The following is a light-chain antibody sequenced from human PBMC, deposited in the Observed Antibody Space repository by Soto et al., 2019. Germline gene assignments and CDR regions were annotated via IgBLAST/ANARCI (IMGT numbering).Light chain of an antibody. J-gene: IGKJ5*01. V-gene: IGKV3-15*01. CDR1: QSVSSF. CDR2: GAS. CDR3: QQYNSWPIT. Sequence: DMMVTRSPDSLAVSLGERATINCRASQSVSSFSLAWYQQKPGQAPRLLIFGASTRATGLPARFSGSGSGTQFTLTISSLQSEDFAVYYCQQYNSWPITFGQGTRLEIK.